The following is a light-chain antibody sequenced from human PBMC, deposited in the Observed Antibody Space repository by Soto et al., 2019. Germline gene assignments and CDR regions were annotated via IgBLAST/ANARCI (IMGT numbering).Light chain of an antibody. V-gene: IGKV1-5*03. J-gene: IGKJ2*01. CDR1: QSIGSG. CDR2: KAT. Sequence: DIQMTQSPSTLSASVGDGVTITCRASQSIGSGLAWYQQRPGKAPKLLIYKATNLQEGVPSRFSGSGSGTDFSLTISSLQPVDSATYYCQQYNDIQYTFGQGTKLEI. CDR3: QQYNDIQYT.